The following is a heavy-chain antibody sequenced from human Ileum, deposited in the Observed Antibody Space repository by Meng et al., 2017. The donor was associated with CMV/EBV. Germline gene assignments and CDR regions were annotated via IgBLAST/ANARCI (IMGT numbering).Heavy chain of an antibody. CDR2: ISGSSSDT. V-gene: IGHV3-11*05. CDR3: ARTARLLDT. CDR1: GFTFSDHY. Sequence: QIHLVVSGGGLVKPGVSLRLSCAASGFTFSDHYMNWIRQAPGKGLEGVSYISGSSSDTNYADSVKGRFTISRDNDKNSLYLQMNSLRVEDTAVYYCARTARLLDTWGQGTLVTVS. J-gene: IGHJ5*02. D-gene: IGHD6-6*01.